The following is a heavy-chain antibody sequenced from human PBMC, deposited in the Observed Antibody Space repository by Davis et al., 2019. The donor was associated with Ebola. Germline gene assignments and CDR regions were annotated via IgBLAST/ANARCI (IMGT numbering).Heavy chain of an antibody. Sequence: SETLSLTCTVSGGSISSSSYYWGWIRQPPGKGLEWIGSIYYSGSTYYNPSLKSRVTISVDTSKNQFSLKLSSVTAADTAVYYCARDSYDFWSGYYTGIWFDPWGQGTLVTVSS. CDR3: ARDSYDFWSGYYTGIWFDP. V-gene: IGHV4-39*07. J-gene: IGHJ5*02. CDR2: IYYSGST. CDR1: GGSISSSSYY. D-gene: IGHD3-3*01.